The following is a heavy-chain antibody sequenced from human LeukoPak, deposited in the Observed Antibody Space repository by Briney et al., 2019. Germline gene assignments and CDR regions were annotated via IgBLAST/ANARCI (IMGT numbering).Heavy chain of an antibody. CDR3: ARQYSGSWGAFDY. D-gene: IGHD1-26*01. CDR1: GGSFSGYY. Sequence: SETLSLTCAVYGGSFSGYYWSWIRQPPGKGLEWIGEINHSGSTNYNPSLESRVTMSVDTSKNQFSLKLTSVTAADTAVYYCARQYSGSWGAFDYWGQGTLVTVSS. V-gene: IGHV4-34*01. J-gene: IGHJ4*02. CDR2: INHSGST.